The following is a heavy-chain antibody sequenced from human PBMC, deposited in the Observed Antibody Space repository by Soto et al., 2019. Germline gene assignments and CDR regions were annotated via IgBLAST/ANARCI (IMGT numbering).Heavy chain of an antibody. V-gene: IGHV4-31*01. Sequence: QVQLQESGPGLVKPSQTLSLTCTVSGGSISSGGYYWSWIPQHPGKGLEWIGYIYYSGSTYYNPSLKSQVTISVDTSKNQFSLKLSSVTAADTAVYYCARGSGRSDYFDYWGQGTLVTVSS. J-gene: IGHJ4*02. CDR2: IYYSGST. D-gene: IGHD3-10*01. CDR3: ARGSGRSDYFDY. CDR1: GGSISSGGYY.